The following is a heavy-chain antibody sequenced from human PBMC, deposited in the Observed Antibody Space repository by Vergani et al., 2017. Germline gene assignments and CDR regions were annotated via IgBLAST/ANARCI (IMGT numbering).Heavy chain of an antibody. CDR1: GYTFRNYG. CDR2: ISAYNGNT. V-gene: IGHV1-18*04. CDR3: AREQWLPIDYFDY. J-gene: IGHJ4*02. D-gene: IGHD6-19*01. Sequence: QVQLVQSGAEVKKPGASVKVSCEGSGYTFRNYGISWVRQAPGEGLEWLGWISAYNGNTNYAQKLQGRVTMTTDTSTSTAYMELRSLRSDDTAVYYCAREQWLPIDYFDYWGQGTLVTVSS.